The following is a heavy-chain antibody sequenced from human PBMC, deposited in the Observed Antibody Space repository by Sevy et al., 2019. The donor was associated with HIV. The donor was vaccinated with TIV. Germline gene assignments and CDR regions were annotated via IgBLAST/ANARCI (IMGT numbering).Heavy chain of an antibody. CDR2: MNKDGTER. D-gene: IGHD3-16*01. J-gene: IGHJ4*02. CDR1: GFSFSTYW. Sequence: GGSLRLSCAASGFSFSTYWMTWVRQAPGKGLEWVATMNKDGTERDYVNSVKGGFTISRDNTKTSLFLQMNSLSAEDTGVYYCVGEELGGFSYSLDCWGQGTLVTVSS. V-gene: IGHV3-7*01. CDR3: VGEELGGFSYSLDC.